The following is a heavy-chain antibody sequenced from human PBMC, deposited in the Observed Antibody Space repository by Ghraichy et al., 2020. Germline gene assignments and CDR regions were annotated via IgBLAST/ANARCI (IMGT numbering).Heavy chain of an antibody. V-gene: IGHV3-13*01. Sequence: GGSLRLSCAASGSTLSDYDMHWVRQVTGGRLEWVSTIRASGNTYSPDSVRGRFSISRESARNSLYLQMSSLGAGDTAVYYYVAGHTDSFTSAYYFAYWGRGTLVTVSS. CDR1: GSTLSDYD. D-gene: IGHD6-19*01. J-gene: IGHJ4*02. CDR3: VAGHTDSFTSAYYFAY. CDR2: IRASGNT.